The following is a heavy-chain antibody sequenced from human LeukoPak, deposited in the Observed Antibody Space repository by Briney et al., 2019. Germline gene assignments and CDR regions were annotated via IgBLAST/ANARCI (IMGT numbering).Heavy chain of an antibody. Sequence: GASVKVSCKASGGTFSSYAISWVRQAPGQGREGMGGIIPIFGTANYAQKFQGRVTITTDESTSTAYMELSSLRSEDTAVYYCARESYAAFDIWGQGTMVTVSS. D-gene: IGHD1-26*01. CDR2: IIPIFGTA. J-gene: IGHJ3*02. CDR3: ARESYAAFDI. CDR1: GGTFSSYA. V-gene: IGHV1-69*05.